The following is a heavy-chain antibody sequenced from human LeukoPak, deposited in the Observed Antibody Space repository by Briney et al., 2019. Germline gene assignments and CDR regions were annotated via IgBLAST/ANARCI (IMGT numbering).Heavy chain of an antibody. Sequence: GGSLRLSCAASGFTFNNYWMSWIRQAPGKGLKWAAHINEDGSDKYYVDSVKGRFTISRDNAKNSLYLQMNGLRAEDTAVYYCAREVAYYYDSSGYYLDYWGQGTLVTVSS. CDR1: GFTFNNYW. CDR3: AREVAYYYDSSGYYLDY. CDR2: INEDGSDK. J-gene: IGHJ4*02. D-gene: IGHD3-22*01. V-gene: IGHV3-7*01.